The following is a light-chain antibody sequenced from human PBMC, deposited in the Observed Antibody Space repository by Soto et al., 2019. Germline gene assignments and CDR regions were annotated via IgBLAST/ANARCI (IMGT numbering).Light chain of an antibody. CDR2: GVS. CDR1: QTVSNK. J-gene: IGKJ1*01. V-gene: IGKV3-20*01. Sequence: EIVLTQSPATLSSSPGERATLSCRASQTVSNKLAWYQHKPGQAPRLLIYGVSTRATGIPDRFSGSGSGTDFTLTISRLEPEDFAVYYCEQYGYSPRTFGQGTKVDI. CDR3: EQYGYSPRT.